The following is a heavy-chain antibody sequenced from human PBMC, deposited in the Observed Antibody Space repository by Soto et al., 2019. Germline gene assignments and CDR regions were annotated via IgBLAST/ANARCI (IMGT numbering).Heavy chain of an antibody. Sequence: ASVKVSCKASGYIFTGYHMHWVRQAPGQGLEWMGWINPNSGGTNYSQKFQGWVTMTRDTSISTAYMELSRLRSDDTAVYFCARDPRGYCSGGSCQTPSYYGMDVWGQGTTVTVSS. CDR1: GYIFTGYH. CDR3: ARDPRGYCSGGSCQTPSYYGMDV. D-gene: IGHD2-15*01. V-gene: IGHV1-2*04. CDR2: INPNSGGT. J-gene: IGHJ6*02.